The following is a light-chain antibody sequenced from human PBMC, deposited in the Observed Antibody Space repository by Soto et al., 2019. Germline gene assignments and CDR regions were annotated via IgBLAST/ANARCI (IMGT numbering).Light chain of an antibody. CDR2: KDS. J-gene: IGLJ2*01. CDR3: YSAADNNRV. Sequence: SYELTQPSSVSVSPGQTARITCSGDVLAKKYARWFQQKPGQVPVLVIYKDSERPSGIPERFSGSSSGTTVTLTISGAQVEDEADYYCYSAADNNRVFGGGTKVTVL. CDR1: VLAKKY. V-gene: IGLV3-27*01.